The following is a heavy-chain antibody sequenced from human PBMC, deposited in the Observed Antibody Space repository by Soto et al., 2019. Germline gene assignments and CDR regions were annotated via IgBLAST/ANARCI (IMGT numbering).Heavy chain of an antibody. D-gene: IGHD6-13*01. J-gene: IGHJ4*02. CDR1: GYTFTSYY. CDR3: AREGAIAAAGTLFDY. CDR2: INPSGGST. V-gene: IGHV1-46*01. Sequence: ASVKVSCKASGYTFTSYYMPWVRQAPGQGLEWMGIINPSGGSTSYAQKFQGRVTMTRDTSTSTVYMELSSLRSEDTAVYYCAREGAIAAAGTLFDYWGQGTLVTVSS.